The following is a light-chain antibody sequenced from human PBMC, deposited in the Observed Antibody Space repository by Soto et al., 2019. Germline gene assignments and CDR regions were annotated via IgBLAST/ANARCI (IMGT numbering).Light chain of an antibody. J-gene: IGLJ1*01. CDR2: DDN. V-gene: IGLV1-51*01. CDR1: SSNIGGNS. CDR3: GSWDSSLSAYV. Sequence: QSVLTQPPSVSAGPGQKVTISCSGSSSNIGGNSVSWYQQLPGTAPKLLIYDDNKRPSGIPGRFSGSKSGTSATLGITGFQTGDEADYYCGSWDSSLSAYVFGTGTKVTVL.